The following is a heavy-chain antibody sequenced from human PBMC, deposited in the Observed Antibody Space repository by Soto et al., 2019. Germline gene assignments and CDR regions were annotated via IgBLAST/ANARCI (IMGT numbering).Heavy chain of an antibody. V-gene: IGHV3-48*03. Sequence: GGSLRLSCAASGFTFSSYEMNWVRQAQGKGLEWISYITSSGSTTYYEYSVKGRFTISRDNAKSSLYLQMNSLRADDTAVYYCARGNSPVNVXWGQGTLVTVSX. CDR1: GFTFSSYE. D-gene: IGHD3-16*02. CDR3: ARGNSPVNVX. CDR2: ITSSGSTT. J-gene: IGHJ4*02.